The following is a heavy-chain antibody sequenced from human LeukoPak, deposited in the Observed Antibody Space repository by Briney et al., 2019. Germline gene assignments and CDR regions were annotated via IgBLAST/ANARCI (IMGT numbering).Heavy chain of an antibody. V-gene: IGHV4-59*12. CDR2: IYYSGST. CDR1: GGSISSYY. D-gene: IGHD6-19*01. Sequence: NPSETLSLTCTVSGGSISSYYWSWIRQPPGKGLEWIGYIYYSGSTNYNPSLKSRVTISVDTSKNQFSLKLSSVTAADTAVYYCARTVGWYNAFDIWGQGTMVTVSS. CDR3: ARTVGWYNAFDI. J-gene: IGHJ3*02.